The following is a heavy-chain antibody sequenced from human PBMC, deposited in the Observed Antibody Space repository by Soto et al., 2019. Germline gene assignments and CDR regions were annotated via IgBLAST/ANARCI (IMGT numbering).Heavy chain of an antibody. CDR3: TRDASRDSSARGWFDP. Sequence: CAASGFTFRSFTMNWVRQAPGKGLEWVSTISSNSAYIYYTDALRGRFTISRDNAKNSLHLQMNSLRAEDTAVYYCTRDASRDSSARGWFDPWGPGTLVTVSS. V-gene: IGHV3-21*01. CDR2: ISSNSAYI. D-gene: IGHD6-13*01. J-gene: IGHJ5*02. CDR1: GFTFRSFT.